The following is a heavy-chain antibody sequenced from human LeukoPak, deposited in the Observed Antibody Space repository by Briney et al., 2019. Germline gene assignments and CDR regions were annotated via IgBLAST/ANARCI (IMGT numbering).Heavy chain of an antibody. CDR2: INNSGST. J-gene: IGHJ6*01. Sequence: PSETLSLTCAVYGGSFSGYYWSWIRQPPGKGLEWIGEINNSGSTNYNPSLKSRVTISVDTSKNQFSLKLSSVTAADTAVYYCARVSGWYSSGWYYYYGMDVWRQGSTVSVPS. D-gene: IGHD6-19*01. CDR1: GGSFSGYY. V-gene: IGHV4-34*01. CDR3: ARVSGWYSSGWYYYYGMDV.